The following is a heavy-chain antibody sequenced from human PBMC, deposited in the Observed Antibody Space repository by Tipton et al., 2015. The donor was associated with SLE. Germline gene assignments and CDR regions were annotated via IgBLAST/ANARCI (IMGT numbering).Heavy chain of an antibody. CDR2: INHSGST. V-gene: IGHV4-39*07. CDR3: ARGGVSSPFDY. CDR1: GGSISSGSYY. Sequence: TLSLTCTVSGGSISSGSYYWSWIRQPPGKGLEWIGEINHSGSTNYNPSLKSRVAIPVDTSKNQFSLKLSSVTAADTAVYYCARGGVSSPFDYWGQGTLVTVSS. D-gene: IGHD6-13*01. J-gene: IGHJ4*02.